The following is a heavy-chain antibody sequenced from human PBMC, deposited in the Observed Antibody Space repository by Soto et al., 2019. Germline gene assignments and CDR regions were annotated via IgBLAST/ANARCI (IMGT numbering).Heavy chain of an antibody. Sequence: QVQLVESGGGVVQPGMSPRLSCAASGLTFDIFAMHWVRQAPGKGLEWVAVISFDGSRAHYADSVEGRFTISRDNSKSTVYLQMDSARPEDTAVYCCATGYATTWFQYGLDVWGQGTSVIVFS. CDR3: ATGYATTWFQYGLDV. J-gene: IGHJ6*02. CDR2: ISFDGSRA. CDR1: GLTFDIFA. D-gene: IGHD3-9*01. V-gene: IGHV3-30-3*01.